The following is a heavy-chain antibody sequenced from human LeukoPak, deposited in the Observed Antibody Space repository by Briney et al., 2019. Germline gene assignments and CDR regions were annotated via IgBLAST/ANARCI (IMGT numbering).Heavy chain of an antibody. CDR1: GFTFSSYA. Sequence: PGGSLRLSCAASGFTFSSYAMSWVRQAPGKGLEWVGRIRRGANSYTTEYAASVKGRFTISRDDSKNSLYLHMNSLKTEDTAVYHCSRDGGEGGNSAFDIWGQGTMVTVSS. D-gene: IGHD3-16*01. V-gene: IGHV3-72*01. CDR2: IRRGANSYTT. CDR3: SRDGGEGGNSAFDI. J-gene: IGHJ3*02.